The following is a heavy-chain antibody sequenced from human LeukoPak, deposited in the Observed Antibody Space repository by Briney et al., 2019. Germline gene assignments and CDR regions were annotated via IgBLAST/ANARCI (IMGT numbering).Heavy chain of an antibody. V-gene: IGHV4-39*01. D-gene: IGHD3-3*01. Sequence: PSETLSLTCTVSGGSISSSSYYWGWIRQPPGKGLEWIGSIYYSGSTYYNPSLKSRVTISVDTSKNQFSLKLSSVTAADTAVYYCARVIAYYDFWSGYYTPYYFDCWGQGTLVTVSS. J-gene: IGHJ4*02. CDR2: IYYSGST. CDR3: ARVIAYYDFWSGYYTPYYFDC. CDR1: GGSISSSSYY.